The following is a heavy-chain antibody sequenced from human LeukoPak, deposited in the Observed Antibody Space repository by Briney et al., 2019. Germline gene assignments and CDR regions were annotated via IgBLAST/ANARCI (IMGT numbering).Heavy chain of an antibody. V-gene: IGHV3-30*18. J-gene: IGHJ1*01. D-gene: IGHD2-21*02. CDR3: AKDVVVTATHQRGYFQH. CDR2: ISYDGSNK. CDR1: GFTCSSYG. Sequence: PGGSLRLSCAASGFTCSSYGMHWVRQAPGKGLEWVAVISYDGSNKYYADSVKGRFTISRDNSKNTLYLQMNSLRAEDTAVYYCAKDVVVTATHQRGYFQHWGQGTLVTVSS.